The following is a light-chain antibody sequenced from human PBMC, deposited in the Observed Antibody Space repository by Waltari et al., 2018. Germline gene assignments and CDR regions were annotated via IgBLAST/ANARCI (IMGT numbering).Light chain of an antibody. CDR3: QPYDHSPPIA. CDR1: QSGSSRY. CDR2: GAS. V-gene: IGKV3-20*01. J-gene: IGKJ5*01. Sequence: ETVLTQSPGTLSLSPVDRATLSRRARQSGSSRYLALYPQKPGQAPRLLIYGASSRATGIPDMFGGSGSGTDFTLTITRLEPDAFAVYYCQPYDHSPPIAFGQGPRL.